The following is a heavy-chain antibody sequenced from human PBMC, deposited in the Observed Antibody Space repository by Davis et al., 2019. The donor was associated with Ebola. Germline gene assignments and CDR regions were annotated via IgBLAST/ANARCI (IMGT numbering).Heavy chain of an antibody. CDR2: INAGSDNT. J-gene: IGHJ6*02. V-gene: IGHV1-3*01. Sequence: ASVKVSCKAAGNTFTGPTFHWVRQAPGQGLEWMGWINAGSDNTKCSQKFQGRVTISWDTSESTVYMELRRLTIDDSAVYYCARVGAAGQYYAMDVWGQGTTVTVSS. CDR3: ARVGAAGQYYAMDV. D-gene: IGHD4/OR15-4a*01. CDR1: GNTFTGPT.